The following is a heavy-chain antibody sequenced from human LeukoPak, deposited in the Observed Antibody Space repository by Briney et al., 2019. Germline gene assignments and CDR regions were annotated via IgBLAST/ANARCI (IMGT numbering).Heavy chain of an antibody. D-gene: IGHD5-12*01. CDR1: GYTFTSYA. V-gene: IGHV1-3*01. J-gene: IGHJ4*02. Sequence: ASVKVSCKASGYTFTSYAMHWVRQAPGQRLEWMGWINAGNGNTRYSQKFQGRVTITRDTSASTAYMELSSLRSEDTAVYSCARGVATNRYYFDYWGQGTLVTVSS. CDR3: ARGVATNRYYFDY. CDR2: INAGNGNT.